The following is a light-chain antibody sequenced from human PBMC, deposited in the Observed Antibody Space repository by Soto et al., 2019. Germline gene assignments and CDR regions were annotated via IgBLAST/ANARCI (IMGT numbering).Light chain of an antibody. CDR2: DVS. Sequence: QSALTQPRSVSGSPGQSVTISCTGTSSDVGGYNYVSWYQQHPGKAPKLMIYDVSKWPSGVTDRFSGSKSGNTASLTISGLQDEDEDYYYCSSSAGNSLWVFGGGTKLTVL. CDR3: SSSAGNSLWV. CDR1: SSDVGGYNY. J-gene: IGLJ3*02. V-gene: IGLV2-11*01.